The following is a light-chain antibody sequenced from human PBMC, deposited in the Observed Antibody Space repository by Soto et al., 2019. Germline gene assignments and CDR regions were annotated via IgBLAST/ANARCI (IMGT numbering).Light chain of an antibody. Sequence: DLQLTQSPSSLSASIGARVTITCRASQSIGSYLSWYQHKQGKAPKLLIFGASYLKGGVPSRFSGSGSGTDFTLTITSLDPEDFATYYCQQSYSTLMYTFGQGTKLEIK. J-gene: IGKJ2*01. CDR3: QQSYSTLMYT. CDR2: GAS. CDR1: QSIGSY. V-gene: IGKV1-39*01.